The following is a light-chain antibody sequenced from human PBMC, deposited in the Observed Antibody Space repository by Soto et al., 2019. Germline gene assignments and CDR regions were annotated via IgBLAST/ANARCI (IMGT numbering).Light chain of an antibody. CDR1: SSDVGAYDY. J-gene: IGLJ2*01. V-gene: IGLV2-14*03. Sequence: QSALTQPASVSGSPGQSITISCTGTSSDVGAYDYVSWYQHHPGKAPKLIIYDVSNRPSGVSNRFSGSKSGNTASLTISGLQAEDVADYYCSSYAGSSTVVFGGGTKLTVL. CDR3: SSYAGSSTVV. CDR2: DVS.